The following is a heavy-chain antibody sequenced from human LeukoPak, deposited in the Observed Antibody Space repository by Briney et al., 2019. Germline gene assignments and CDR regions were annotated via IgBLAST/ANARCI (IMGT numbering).Heavy chain of an antibody. J-gene: IGHJ2*01. D-gene: IGHD3-10*01. CDR1: GFTFSNFW. CDR2: IKEDGSDK. Sequence: GGSLRLSCAASGFTFSNFWMSWVRQAPGKGLEWVANIKEDGSDKYYVDSAKGRFTISRDNAKNSLYLQMNSLRAEDTAVYYRASPNYYGSGPSDLWGRGTLVTVSS. CDR3: ASPNYYGSGPSDL. V-gene: IGHV3-7*01.